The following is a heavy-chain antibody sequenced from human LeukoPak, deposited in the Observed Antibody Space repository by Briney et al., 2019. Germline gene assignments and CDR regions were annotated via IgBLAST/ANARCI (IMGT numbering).Heavy chain of an antibody. CDR1: GGTFSSYA. V-gene: IGHV1-69*01. CDR3: ARAPRWYCGGDCYLN. D-gene: IGHD2-21*02. Sequence: SVKVSCKASGGTFSSYAISWVRQAPGQGLEWMGVIIPIFGTANYAQKFQGRVTITADESTSTAYMELGSLRSEDTAVYYCARAPRWYCGGDCYLNWGQGTLVTVSS. CDR2: IIPIFGTA. J-gene: IGHJ4*02.